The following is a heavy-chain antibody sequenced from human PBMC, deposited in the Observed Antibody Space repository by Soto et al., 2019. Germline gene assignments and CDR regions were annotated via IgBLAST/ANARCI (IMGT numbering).Heavy chain of an antibody. CDR3: ARVANQCYHGMGV. Sequence: SETLSLTCTVSGGSISSGDYYWSWIRHPPGNGLEWIGYIYYSGSTYCNPSLKSRVTISVYTSKNQFSLKLSSVTAADTAVYYGARVANQCYHGMGVWRQGTT. CDR1: GGSISSGDYY. V-gene: IGHV4-30-4*01. CDR2: IYYSGST. J-gene: IGHJ6*01.